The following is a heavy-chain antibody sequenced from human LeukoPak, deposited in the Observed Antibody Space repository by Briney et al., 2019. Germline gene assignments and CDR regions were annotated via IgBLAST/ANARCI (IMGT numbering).Heavy chain of an antibody. CDR3: ARGIRLLYYYDNSGYYYFDY. J-gene: IGHJ4*02. CDR1: GYTFTGYY. Sequence: ASVKVSCKASGYTFTGYYMHWVRQAPGQGLEWMGWINPNSGNTGYAQKFQGRVTMTRNTSISTAYMELSSLRSEDTAVYYCARGIRLLYYYDNSGYYYFDYWGQGTLVTVSS. D-gene: IGHD3-22*01. V-gene: IGHV1-8*02. CDR2: INPNSGNT.